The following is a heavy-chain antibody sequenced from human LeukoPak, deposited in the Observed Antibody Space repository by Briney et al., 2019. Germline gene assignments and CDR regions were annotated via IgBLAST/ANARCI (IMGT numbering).Heavy chain of an antibody. V-gene: IGHV3-21*01. J-gene: IGHJ4*02. Sequence: PGGSLRLSCAASGFTFSSYSMNWVRQAPGKGLEWVSSISTSSSYIYYADSVKGRFTISRDNAKNSLYLQMNSLRAEDTAVYYCARENSWYFDYWGQGALVTVSS. CDR3: ARENSWYFDY. D-gene: IGHD6-13*01. CDR2: ISTSSSYI. CDR1: GFTFSSYS.